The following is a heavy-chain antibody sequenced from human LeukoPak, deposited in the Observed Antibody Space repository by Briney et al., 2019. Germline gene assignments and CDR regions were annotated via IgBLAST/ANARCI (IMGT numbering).Heavy chain of an antibody. CDR3: ARDRDGIAAAAHLDV. J-gene: IGHJ6*04. CDR1: GFTFSSYS. CDR2: ISSSSSYI. D-gene: IGHD6-13*01. V-gene: IGHV3-21*01. Sequence: GGSLRLSCAASGFTFSSYSMNWVRQAPGKGLEWVSSISSSSSYIYYADSVKGRFTISRDNAKNSLYLQMNSLRAEDTAVYYCARDRDGIAAAAHLDVWGEGTTVTVSS.